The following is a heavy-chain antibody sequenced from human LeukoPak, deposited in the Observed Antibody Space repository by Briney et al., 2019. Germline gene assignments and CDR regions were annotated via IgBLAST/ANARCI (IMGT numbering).Heavy chain of an antibody. V-gene: IGHV1-2*02. CDR3: ARGGSTVTTNFDY. CDR1: GYTFTGYY. CDR2: INPNSGGT. Sequence: ASVKVSCKASGYTFTGYYMHWVRQAPGQGLEWMGWINPNSGGTNYAQKFQGRVTMSRDTSISTAYMELSRLRSDDTAVYYCARGGSTVTTNFDYWGQGTLVTVSS. D-gene: IGHD4-17*01. J-gene: IGHJ4*02.